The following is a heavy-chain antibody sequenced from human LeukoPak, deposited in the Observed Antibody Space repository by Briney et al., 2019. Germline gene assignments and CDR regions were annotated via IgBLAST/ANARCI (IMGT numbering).Heavy chain of an antibody. CDR3: ARAIGVNYYYYMDV. CDR1: GSTFDDYA. CDR2: ISWNSGSI. Sequence: GGSLRLSCAASGSTFDDYAMHWVRQAPGKGLGWVSGISWNSGSIGYADSVKGRFTISRDNAKNSLYLQMNSLRAEDTAVYYCARAIGVNYYYYMDVWGKGTTVTVSS. V-gene: IGHV3-9*01. J-gene: IGHJ6*03. D-gene: IGHD3-10*01.